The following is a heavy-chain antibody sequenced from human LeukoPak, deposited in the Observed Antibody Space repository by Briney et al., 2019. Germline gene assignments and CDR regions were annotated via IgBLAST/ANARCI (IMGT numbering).Heavy chain of an antibody. CDR1: GFSFSDHY. Sequence: PGGSLRLSCAASGFSFSDHYMTWVRQAPGKGLEWLSYISGSGSDMDYAGSVKGRFTISRDNAKNSLYLQMNILRAEDTAVYYCARGAGRSGSDYWGQGTLATVSS. CDR2: ISGSGSDM. D-gene: IGHD6-19*01. J-gene: IGHJ4*02. CDR3: ARGAGRSGSDY. V-gene: IGHV3-11*01.